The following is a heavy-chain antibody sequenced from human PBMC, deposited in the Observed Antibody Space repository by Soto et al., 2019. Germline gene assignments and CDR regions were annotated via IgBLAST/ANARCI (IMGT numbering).Heavy chain of an antibody. J-gene: IGHJ6*02. CDR2: IWYDGSNK. Sequence: PGGSLRLSCAASGFTFSNYGMHWVRQAPGKGLEWVADIWYDGSNKYYADSVKGRFTISRDNSKNTLYLQMNSLRAEDTAVYYCARDDIPGRAVAIYGMDVWGQGTTVTVS. CDR1: GFTFSNYG. CDR3: ARDDIPGRAVAIYGMDV. V-gene: IGHV3-33*01. D-gene: IGHD6-19*01.